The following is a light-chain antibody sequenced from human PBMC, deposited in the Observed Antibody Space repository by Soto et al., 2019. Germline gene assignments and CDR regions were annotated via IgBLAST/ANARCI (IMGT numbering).Light chain of an antibody. Sequence: DIQMTQSPSTLSASVGDRVTITCRASQSIGSWLAWFQQKPGKAPKVLIYKASSLGSGVPSRFSGSGSGTEFTLTISSLQTEDFATYYCQQYSANSPWTFGQGTKVEIK. CDR1: QSIGSW. V-gene: IGKV1-5*03. J-gene: IGKJ1*01. CDR2: KAS. CDR3: QQYSANSPWT.